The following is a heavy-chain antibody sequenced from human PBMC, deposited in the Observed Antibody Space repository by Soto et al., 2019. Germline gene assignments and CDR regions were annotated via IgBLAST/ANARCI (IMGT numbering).Heavy chain of an antibody. CDR3: ARGGGVGLDGSAAVDS. V-gene: IGHV1-46*04. J-gene: IGHJ3*02. CDR1: GYTLTSHH. Sequence: QVHLVQSGAEVKKPGASMKVSCTASGYTLTSHHVHWVRQAPGRRLEWMGSINPANGVAQYTARLQGRVIMTRDTSTSTVYMELRGLTSEATAIFYCARGGGVGLDGSAAVDSWGQGTMVNVSS. CDR2: INPANGVA. D-gene: IGHD1-1*01.